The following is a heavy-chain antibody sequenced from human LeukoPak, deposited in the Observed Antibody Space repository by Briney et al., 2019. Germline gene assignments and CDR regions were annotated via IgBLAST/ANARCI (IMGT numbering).Heavy chain of an antibody. CDR2: ISYDGSNK. D-gene: IGHD6-19*01. V-gene: IGHV3-30-3*01. CDR1: GFTFSSYW. J-gene: IGHJ3*02. CDR3: YHSSGWSRVDAFDI. Sequence: GGSLRLSCAASGFTFSSYWMSWVRQAPGKGLEWVAVISYDGSNKYYADSVKGRFTISRDNSKNTLYLQMNSLRAEDTAVYYCYHSSGWSRVDAFDIWGQGTMVTVSS.